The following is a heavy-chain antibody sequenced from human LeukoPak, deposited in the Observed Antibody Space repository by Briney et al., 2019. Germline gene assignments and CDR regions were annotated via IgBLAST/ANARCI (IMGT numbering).Heavy chain of an antibody. CDR2: ISYDGSNK. D-gene: IGHD6-19*01. Sequence: GGSLRLSCAASGFTFSSYAMHWVRQAPGKGLEWVAVISYDGSNKYYADSVKGRFTISRDNSKNTLYLQMNSLRAEDTAVYYCARTPYSSGWYYFDYWGQGTLVTVSS. CDR1: GFTFSSYA. CDR3: ARTPYSSGWYYFDY. J-gene: IGHJ4*02. V-gene: IGHV3-30*14.